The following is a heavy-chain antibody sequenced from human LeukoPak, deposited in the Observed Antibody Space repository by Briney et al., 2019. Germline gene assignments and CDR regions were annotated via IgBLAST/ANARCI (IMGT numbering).Heavy chain of an antibody. CDR1: GFTFSSYS. CDR2: ITDSGGTT. J-gene: IGHJ4*02. CDR3: AKLWRGSHPRYFDH. D-gene: IGHD1-26*01. Sequence: GGSLRLSCAASGFTFSSYSMNWVRQAPGMGLEWVSTITDSGGTTFYADSVEGRFTISRDNFKDTVYLQMNSLRAEDTAVYYCAKLWRGSHPRYFDHWGQGTLVTVSS. V-gene: IGHV3-23*01.